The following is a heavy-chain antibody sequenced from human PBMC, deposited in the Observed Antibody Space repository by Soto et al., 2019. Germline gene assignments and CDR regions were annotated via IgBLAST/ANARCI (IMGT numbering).Heavy chain of an antibody. CDR3: ARDPVMTTVTTSFDY. Sequence: GGSLRLSCAASGFTVSSNYMSWVRQAPGKGLEWVSVIYSGGSTYYADSVKGRFTISRDNSKNTLYLQMNSLRAEDTAVYYCARDPVMTTVTTSFDYWGQGTLVTVSS. CDR2: IYSGGST. CDR1: GFTVSSNY. V-gene: IGHV3-66*01. D-gene: IGHD4-17*01. J-gene: IGHJ4*02.